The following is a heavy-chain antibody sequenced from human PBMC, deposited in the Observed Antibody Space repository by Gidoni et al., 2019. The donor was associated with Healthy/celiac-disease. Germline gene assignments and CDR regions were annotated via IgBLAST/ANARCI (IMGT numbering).Heavy chain of an antibody. D-gene: IGHD6-13*01. V-gene: IGHV3-23*01. CDR2: ISGSGGST. CDR1: GFTFSSYA. CDR3: AKDGSSSWYGEFDY. J-gene: IGHJ4*02. Sequence: ELQLLESGGGLVQPGGSLRLSCAASGFTFSSYAMSWLRPAPGKGLEWVSAISGSGGSTYYADSVKGRFNISRDNSKNTLYLQMNSLRAEDTAVYYGAKDGSSSWYGEFDYWGQGTLVTVAS.